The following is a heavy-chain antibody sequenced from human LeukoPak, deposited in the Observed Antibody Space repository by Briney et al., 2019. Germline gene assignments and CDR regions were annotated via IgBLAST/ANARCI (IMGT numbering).Heavy chain of an antibody. J-gene: IGHJ6*03. CDR1: GYTFTGYY. V-gene: IGHV1-2*06. Sequence: GASVKVSCKASGYTFTGYYMHWVRQAPGQGLEWMGRINPNSGGTNHAQKFQGRVTMTRDTSISTAYMELSRLRSDDTAVYYCARDPGLYCSSTSCKYYYYYYMDVWGKGTTVTVSS. CDR3: ARDPGLYCSSTSCKYYYYYYMDV. CDR2: INPNSGGT. D-gene: IGHD2-2*01.